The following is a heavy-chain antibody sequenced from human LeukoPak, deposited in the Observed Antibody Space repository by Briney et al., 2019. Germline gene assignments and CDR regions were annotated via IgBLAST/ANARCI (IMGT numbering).Heavy chain of an antibody. J-gene: IGHJ4*02. CDR3: ARETPYGDAGDY. CDR1: GFTFSSYA. Sequence: GGSLRLSCSASGFTFSSYAMHWVRQAPGKGLEWVAVISYDGSNKYYADSVKGRFTISRDNSKNTLYLQMNSLRAEDTAVYYCARETPYGDAGDYWGQGTLVTVSS. CDR2: ISYDGSNK. D-gene: IGHD4-17*01. V-gene: IGHV3-30*04.